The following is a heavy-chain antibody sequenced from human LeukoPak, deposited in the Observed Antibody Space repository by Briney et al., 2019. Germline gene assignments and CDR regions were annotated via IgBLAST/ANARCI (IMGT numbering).Heavy chain of an antibody. V-gene: IGHV3-69-1*01. Sequence: PGGSLRLSCVASGFTFTDHPMNWVRQAPGKGLEWISYIGGDGIAFYADSVKGRFTASKDDARKSMYLQMNSLRVEDTAVYYCAKDRANGAIDDWGQGTQVTVSS. CDR3: AKDRANGAIDD. D-gene: IGHD2-8*01. J-gene: IGHJ4*02. CDR2: IGGDGIA. CDR1: GFTFTDHP.